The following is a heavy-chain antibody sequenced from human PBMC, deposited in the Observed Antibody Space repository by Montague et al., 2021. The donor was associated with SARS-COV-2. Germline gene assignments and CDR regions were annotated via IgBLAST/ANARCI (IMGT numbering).Heavy chain of an antibody. CDR3: AAVFGGCSATSCYLYN. D-gene: IGHD2-2*01. V-gene: IGHV4-4*02. CDR1: GDSMSSNNW. J-gene: IGHJ4*02. Sequence: SETLSLTCTVSGDSMSSNNWWTWVRQSPGKGLEWIGEIHHIVGTNYNPSLKSRVSTSVDKSRNQFSLNLNSVTAADTAFYYGAAVFGGCSATSCYLYNWGRGTLVTVSS. CDR2: IHHIVGT.